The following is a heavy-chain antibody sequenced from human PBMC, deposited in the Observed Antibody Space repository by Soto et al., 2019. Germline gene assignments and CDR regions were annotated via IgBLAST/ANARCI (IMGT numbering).Heavy chain of an antibody. Sequence: EVQLLESGGGLVQPGGSLRLSCAASGFTFSSYAMSWVRQAPGMGLEWVSGIIGSGTSTYYADSVKGRFTISRDNSKNKLFLQMNSLRAEDTAVYYCAKGKGLTVSSTNYWGQGTLVTVSS. CDR1: GFTFSSYA. D-gene: IGHD2-2*01. CDR2: IIGSGTST. J-gene: IGHJ4*02. CDR3: AKGKGLTVSSTNY. V-gene: IGHV3-23*01.